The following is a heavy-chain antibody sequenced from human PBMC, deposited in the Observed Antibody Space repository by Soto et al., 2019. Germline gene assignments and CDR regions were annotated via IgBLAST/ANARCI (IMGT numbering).Heavy chain of an antibody. Sequence: SETLSLTCTVSGGSISGYYWSWIRQPPGKGLEWIGYIYYSGSTNYNPSLKSRVTISVDTSKNQFSLKLSSVTAADTAVYYCAGYSSSPGVDNWFDPWGQGTLVTVSS. CDR3: AGYSSSPGVDNWFDP. D-gene: IGHD6-6*01. CDR2: IYYSGST. V-gene: IGHV4-59*01. CDR1: GGSISGYY. J-gene: IGHJ5*02.